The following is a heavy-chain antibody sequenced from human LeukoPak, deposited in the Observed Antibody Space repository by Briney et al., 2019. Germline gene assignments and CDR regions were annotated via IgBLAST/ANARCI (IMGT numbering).Heavy chain of an antibody. CDR3: AKVTPPEHSSGWYGEDY. Sequence: GGSLRLSCAASGFTFSSYGMHWVRQAPGKGLEWVAVISYDGSNKYYADSVKGRFTISRDNSKNTLYLQMNSLRAEDTAVYYCAKVTPPEHSSGWYGEDYWGQGTLVTVSS. CDR2: ISYDGSNK. CDR1: GFTFSSYG. V-gene: IGHV3-30*18. D-gene: IGHD6-19*01. J-gene: IGHJ4*02.